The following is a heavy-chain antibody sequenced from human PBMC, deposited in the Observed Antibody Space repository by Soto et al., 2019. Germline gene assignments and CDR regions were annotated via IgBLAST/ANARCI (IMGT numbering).Heavy chain of an antibody. D-gene: IGHD3-9*01. V-gene: IGHV1-18*01. Sequence: ASVKVSCKASGYTFTSYGISWVRQAPGQGLEWMGWISAYNGNTNYAQKLQGRVTMTTDTSTSTAYMELRSLRSDDTAVYYCARESVLRYFDWLSPGLPSGMDVCGQGTTVTVS. CDR1: GYTFTSYG. CDR2: ISAYNGNT. CDR3: ARESVLRYFDWLSPGLPSGMDV. J-gene: IGHJ6*02.